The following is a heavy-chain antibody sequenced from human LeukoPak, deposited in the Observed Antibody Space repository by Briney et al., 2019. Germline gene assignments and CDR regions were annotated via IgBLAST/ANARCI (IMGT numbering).Heavy chain of an antibody. CDR3: AIAVAGTQADY. Sequence: GGSLRLSCAASGFTFSSYWMHWVRQAPGKGLVWVSRINSDGSSTSYADSVKGRFAISRDNAKNTLYLQMNSLRAEDTAVYYCAIAVAGTQADYWGQGTLVTVSS. CDR2: INSDGSST. V-gene: IGHV3-74*01. CDR1: GFTFSSYW. J-gene: IGHJ4*02. D-gene: IGHD6-19*01.